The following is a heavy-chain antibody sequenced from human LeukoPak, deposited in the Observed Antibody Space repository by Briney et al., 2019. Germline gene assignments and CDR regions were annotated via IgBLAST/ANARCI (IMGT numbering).Heavy chain of an antibody. CDR1: GYTFTGYY. D-gene: IGHD6-19*01. CDR3: ARDRDFAVADFDY. V-gene: IGHV1-2*02. J-gene: IGHJ4*02. CDR2: INPNSGGT. Sequence: GAAVKVSCKASGYTFTGYYMHWVRQAPGQGLGWMGWINPNSGGTNYAQKFQGRVTMTRDKSISTAYMELSSLRSDDTAVYYCARDRDFAVADFDYWGQGTLVTVSS.